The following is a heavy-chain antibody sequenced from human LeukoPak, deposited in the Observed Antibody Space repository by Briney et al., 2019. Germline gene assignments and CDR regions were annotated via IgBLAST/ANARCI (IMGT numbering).Heavy chain of an antibody. D-gene: IGHD6-13*01. Sequence: PGGSLRLSCAASGFTFSSYSMNWVRQAPGKGLEWVSSISSSSSYIYYADSVKGRFTISRGNAKNSLYLQMNSLRAEDTAVYYCARGLAAAGTVWAFDIWGQGTMVTVSS. J-gene: IGHJ3*02. CDR1: GFTFSSYS. CDR3: ARGLAAAGTVWAFDI. CDR2: ISSSSSYI. V-gene: IGHV3-21*01.